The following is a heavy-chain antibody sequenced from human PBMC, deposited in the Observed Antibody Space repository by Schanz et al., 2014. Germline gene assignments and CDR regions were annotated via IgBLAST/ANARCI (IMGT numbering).Heavy chain of an antibody. J-gene: IGHJ6*02. CDR1: GFTFSDYY. V-gene: IGHV3-11*01. Sequence: VQLVESGGGLVQPGGSLRLSCVASGFTFSDYYMSWIRQAPGKGLEWISYVSSYDTTVSYADSVKGRFTISRDNAKNSVYLQMNSLRVEDTAVYYCARYGFRKFGVVYGMDVWGQGTTVTVSS. CDR3: ARYGFRKFGVVYGMDV. D-gene: IGHD3-3*01. CDR2: VSSYDTTV.